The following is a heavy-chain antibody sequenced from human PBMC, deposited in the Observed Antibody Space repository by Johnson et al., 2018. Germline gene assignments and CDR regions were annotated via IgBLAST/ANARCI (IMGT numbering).Heavy chain of an antibody. J-gene: IGHJ6*02. Sequence: QVQLVESGAEVKKPGSSVKVSCKASGGTFSSYAISWVRQAPGQGLEWMGGIIPIFGTANYAQKFQGRVTITAGQSTGTAYMGLSSLRSEETAVYDCAGKVVDYGGNPHVYGMDVWGQGTTVTVSS. D-gene: IGHD4-23*01. CDR3: AGKVVDYGGNPHVYGMDV. CDR1: GGTFSSYA. CDR2: IIPIFGTA. V-gene: IGHV1-69*01.